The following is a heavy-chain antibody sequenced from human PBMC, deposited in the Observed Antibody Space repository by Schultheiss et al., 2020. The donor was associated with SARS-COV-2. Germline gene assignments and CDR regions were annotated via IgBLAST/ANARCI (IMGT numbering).Heavy chain of an antibody. CDR1: GGSIGSGGYY. CDR2: IYYSGST. J-gene: IGHJ4*02. Sequence: SETLSLTCTVSGGSIGSGGYYWSWIRQHPGKGLEWIGYIYYSGSTYYNPSLKSLVTISVDTSKNQFSLKLSSVTAADTAVYYCARAGGGMYYFDYWGQGTLVTVSS. V-gene: IGHV4-31*01. D-gene: IGHD2-15*01. CDR3: ARAGGGMYYFDY.